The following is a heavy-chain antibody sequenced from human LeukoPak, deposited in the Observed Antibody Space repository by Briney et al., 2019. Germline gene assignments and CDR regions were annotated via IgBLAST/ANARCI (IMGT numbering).Heavy chain of an antibody. J-gene: IGHJ4*02. CDR2: INSDGSST. V-gene: IGHV3-74*01. D-gene: IGHD4-17*01. CDR1: GFTFSSYW. Sequence: GGSLRLSCAASGFTFSSYWMHWVRQAPGKGLVWVSRINSDGSSTSYADSVKGRFTISRDNAKNTLYLQMNSLRAEDTAVYYCARGRMTAVTILDYWGQGTLVTVSS. CDR3: ARGRMTAVTILDY.